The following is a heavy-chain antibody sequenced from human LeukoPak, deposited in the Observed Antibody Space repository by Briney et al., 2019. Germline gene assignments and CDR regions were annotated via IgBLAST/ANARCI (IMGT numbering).Heavy chain of an antibody. CDR2: ISGNNDNT. CDR1: GYTFTSYG. V-gene: IGHV1-18*01. D-gene: IGHD3-16*01. J-gene: IGHJ4*02. CDR3: GRESLGYFDY. Sequence: ASVKVSCKASGYTFTSYGISWVRQAPGQGLEWMGWISGNNDNTIYAQKFQGRVTMTTDTSTSTAYMELRSLRSDDTAVYYCGRESLGYFDYWGQGTLVTVSS.